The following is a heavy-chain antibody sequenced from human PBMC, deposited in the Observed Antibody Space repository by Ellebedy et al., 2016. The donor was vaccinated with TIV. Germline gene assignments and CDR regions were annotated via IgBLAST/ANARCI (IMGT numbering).Heavy chain of an antibody. Sequence: GESLKISCVASGFTFSNYAMTWVRQAPGKGLEWVANIKEDGSEKHHVDSVKGRFTISRDNAKNSLYLQMNSLRAEDTAVYYCVRSSAWSIDDHWGQGTLVTVSS. CDR2: IKEDGSEK. D-gene: IGHD6-19*01. J-gene: IGHJ4*02. V-gene: IGHV3-7*01. CDR1: GFTFSNYA. CDR3: VRSSAWSIDDH.